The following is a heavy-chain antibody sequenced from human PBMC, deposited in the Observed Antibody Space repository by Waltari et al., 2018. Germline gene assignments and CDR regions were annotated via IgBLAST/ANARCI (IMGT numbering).Heavy chain of an antibody. CDR1: GFTFRRPW. Sequence: EVQLVESGGGLVQPGESLRPSCRASGFTFRRPWMDWVRQAPGKGLEWVANIKPDGSETHYVDSVQGRFTISRDNAQNLLYLQMNSLRAEDAAVYYCSVSLNSWGQGTLVTVSS. CDR2: IKPDGSET. J-gene: IGHJ4*02. V-gene: IGHV3-7*01. CDR3: SVSLNS.